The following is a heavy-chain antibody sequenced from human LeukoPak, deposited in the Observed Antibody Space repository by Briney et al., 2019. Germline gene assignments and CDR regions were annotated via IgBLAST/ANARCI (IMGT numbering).Heavy chain of an antibody. J-gene: IGHJ5*02. CDR2: IYYSGST. D-gene: IGHD6-19*01. V-gene: IGHV4-59*01. Sequence: SETLSLTCTVSGGSISSYYRSWIRQPPGKGLEWIGYIYYSGSTNYNPSLKSRVTISVDTSKNQFSLKLSSVTAADTAVYYCARKRSSWFDPWGQGTLVTVSS. CDR1: GGSISSYY. CDR3: ARKRSSWFDP.